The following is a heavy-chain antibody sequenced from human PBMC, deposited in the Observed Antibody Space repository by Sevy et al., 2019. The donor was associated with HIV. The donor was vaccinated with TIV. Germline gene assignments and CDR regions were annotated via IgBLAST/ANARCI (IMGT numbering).Heavy chain of an antibody. CDR3: AAYLGYCSGGSCYTHPFDY. CDR1: GGTFSSYA. D-gene: IGHD2-15*01. J-gene: IGHJ4*02. CDR2: IIPIFGTA. V-gene: IGHV1-69*13. Sequence: ASVKVSGKASGGTFSSYAISWVRQAPGQGLEWMGGIIPIFGTANYAQKFKGRVTITADESTSTAYMELSSLRSEDTAVYYCAAYLGYCSGGSCYTHPFDYWGQGTLVTVSS.